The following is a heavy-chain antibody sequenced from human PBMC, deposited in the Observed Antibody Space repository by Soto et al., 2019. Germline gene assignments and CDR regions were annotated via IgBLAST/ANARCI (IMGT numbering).Heavy chain of an antibody. Sequence: ASVKVSCKASGYTFTSSYIHWVRQAPGQGFEWMGIINPSGGGTSYSQKLQGRVTLTRDTSTRTIYMELNSLRSEDTAVYYCARSCDKTYTPTDWNWDYYYYGMDVWGQGTTVTVSS. V-gene: IGHV1-46*01. CDR3: ARSCDKTYTPTDWNWDYYYYGMDV. CDR2: INPSGGGT. CDR1: GYTFTSSY. J-gene: IGHJ6*02. D-gene: IGHD1-7*01.